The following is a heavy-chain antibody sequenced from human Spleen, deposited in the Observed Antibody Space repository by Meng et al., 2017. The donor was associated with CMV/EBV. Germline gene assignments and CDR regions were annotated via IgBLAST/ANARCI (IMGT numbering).Heavy chain of an antibody. CDR2: IYHTGETRI. Sequence: GGPIRSGNWWTWVRQPPGKGLEWIGEIYHTGETRINYNPSFNSRVIISADRSKNQVYLTLTSVTAADTAFYFCARDFAGNDWGYYWGQGVLVTVSS. CDR1: GGPIRSGNW. CDR3: ARDFAGNDWGYY. V-gene: IGHV4-4*01. D-gene: IGHD3-16*01. J-gene: IGHJ4*02.